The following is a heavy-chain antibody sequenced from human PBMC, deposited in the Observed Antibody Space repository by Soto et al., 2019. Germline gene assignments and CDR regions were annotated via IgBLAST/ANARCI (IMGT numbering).Heavy chain of an antibody. CDR3: AKDTYYYSTTGYCISDN. D-gene: IGHD3-22*01. CDR2: VSYDGSNK. V-gene: IGHV3-30*18. CDR1: GFTFSSYG. Sequence: GGSLRLSCEASGFTFSSYGMHWVRQAPGKGLEWVAVVSYDGSNKNYADSVKGRFTISRDNSKNTLYLQMNSLRAEDTAVYYCAKDTYYYSTTGYCISDNWGQGTLVTVSS. J-gene: IGHJ4*02.